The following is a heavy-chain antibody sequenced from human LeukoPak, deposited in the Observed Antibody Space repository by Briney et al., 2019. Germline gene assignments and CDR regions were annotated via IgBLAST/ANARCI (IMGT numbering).Heavy chain of an antibody. V-gene: IGHV3-53*01. J-gene: IGHJ4*02. CDR3: ARDPGSNTFHY. CDR1: GFTVSNNY. CDR2: IYSGGST. Sequence: PGGSPRLSCAASGFTVSNNYMSWVRQAPGKGLEWVSVIYSGGSTYYADSVKGRFTISRDNSKNTLYLQMNSLRAEDTAAYYCARDPGSNTFHYWGQGTLVTVTS. D-gene: IGHD5-18*01.